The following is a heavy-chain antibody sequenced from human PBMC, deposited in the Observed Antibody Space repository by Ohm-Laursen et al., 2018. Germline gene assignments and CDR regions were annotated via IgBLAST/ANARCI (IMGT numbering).Heavy chain of an antibody. CDR3: AIDISEAGKGELDY. Sequence: SLRLSCAAPGFDFKSAWMTWVRQSPGKGLEWVGRIKSRTSGGTTDYAAPVKGRFTISRDDSQSTVYLQMNSLTTEDTAMYYCAIDISEAGKGELDYWGQGILVTVSS. J-gene: IGHJ4*02. V-gene: IGHV3-15*01. D-gene: IGHD6-13*01. CDR1: GFDFKSAW. CDR2: IKSRTSGGTT.